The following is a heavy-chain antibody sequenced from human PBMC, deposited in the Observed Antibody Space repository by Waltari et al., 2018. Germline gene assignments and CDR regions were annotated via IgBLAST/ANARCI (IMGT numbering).Heavy chain of an antibody. CDR2: INAGNGNT. D-gene: IGHD5-12*01. CDR1: GYTFTSYA. J-gene: IGHJ4*02. CDR3: NTRWLQDDY. Sequence: QVQLVQSGAEVKKPGASVKVSCKASGYTFTSYAMHWVRQAPGQRLEWMGWINAGNGNTKDSQKFQGRVTITRDTSASTAYMELSSLRSEDTAVYYCNTRWLQDDYWGQGTLVTVSS. V-gene: IGHV1-3*01.